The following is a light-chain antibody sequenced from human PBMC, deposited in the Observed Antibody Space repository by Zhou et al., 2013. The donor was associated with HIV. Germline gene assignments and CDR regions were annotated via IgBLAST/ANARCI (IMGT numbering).Light chain of an antibody. CDR1: QDITHY. Sequence: DIQMTQSPSSLSASVGDRVTITCRASQDITHYLAWFQQNPGKAPNLLIYKASSLESGVPSRFSGSGSGKEFTLTISSLQADDFATYYCQEYEDFQWGFGQGTKVEVK. J-gene: IGKJ1*01. V-gene: IGKV1-16*01. CDR2: KAS. CDR3: QEYEDFQWG.